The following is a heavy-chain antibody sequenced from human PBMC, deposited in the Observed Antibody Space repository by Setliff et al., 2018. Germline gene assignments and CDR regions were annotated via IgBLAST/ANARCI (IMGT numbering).Heavy chain of an antibody. Sequence: GGSLRLSCVASGFTFSNYAMTWVRQAPGKGLEWVSVISGHGGSTYYTDSVKGRFIISRDNTRNTLRLQMNSLRVDDTAVYYCTKDPGYDPSVDFWGQGILVTVSS. CDR2: ISGHGGST. V-gene: IGHV3-23*01. CDR1: GFTFSNYA. CDR3: TKDPGYDPSVDF. D-gene: IGHD3-22*01. J-gene: IGHJ4*02.